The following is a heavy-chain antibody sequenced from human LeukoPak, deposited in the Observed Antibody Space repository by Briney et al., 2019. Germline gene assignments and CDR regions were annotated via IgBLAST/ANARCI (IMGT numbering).Heavy chain of an antibody. Sequence: PSETLSLTCSVSGGSISSSSYYWGWIPQPPGKGLEWIGSIYYSGSTYYNPSLKSRVTISVDTSKNQFSLKLSSVTAADTAVYYCARRYYYDSSGYYYVMDAFDIWGQGTMVTVSS. CDR3: ARRYYYDSSGYYYVMDAFDI. D-gene: IGHD3-22*01. CDR2: IYYSGST. CDR1: GGSISSSSYY. V-gene: IGHV4-39*07. J-gene: IGHJ3*02.